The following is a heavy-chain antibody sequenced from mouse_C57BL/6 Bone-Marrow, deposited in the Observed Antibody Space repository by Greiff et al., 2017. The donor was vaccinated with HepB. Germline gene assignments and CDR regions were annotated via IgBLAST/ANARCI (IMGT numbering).Heavy chain of an antibody. D-gene: IGHD4-1*02. CDR3: ASKGRAQLGPFDY. Sequence: VQLQESGPGLVQPSQCLYITCTVSGFSLTSYGVHWVRQSPGKGLEWLGVIWSGGSTDYNAAFISRLSISKDSSKSQVILKMNSLHAADTAISYCASKGRAQLGPFDYWGQGTTLTVSS. J-gene: IGHJ2*01. V-gene: IGHV2-2*01. CDR2: IWSGGST. CDR1: GFSLTSYG.